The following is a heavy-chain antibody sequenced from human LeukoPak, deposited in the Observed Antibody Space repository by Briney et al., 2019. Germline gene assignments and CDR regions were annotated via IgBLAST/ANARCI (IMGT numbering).Heavy chain of an antibody. CDR2: IKPDGSAE. J-gene: IGHJ4*02. Sequence: GGSLRLSCATSGFTFSSNWMSWVRNAPGRGLEWVANIKPDGSAEYYAASVKGRFTISRDNAKNSLYLQMNSLRAEDTAVYYCAREADFWSGYSTRVFDYWGQGTLVTVSS. V-gene: IGHV3-7*01. CDR3: AREADFWSGYSTRVFDY. D-gene: IGHD3-3*01. CDR1: GFTFSSNW.